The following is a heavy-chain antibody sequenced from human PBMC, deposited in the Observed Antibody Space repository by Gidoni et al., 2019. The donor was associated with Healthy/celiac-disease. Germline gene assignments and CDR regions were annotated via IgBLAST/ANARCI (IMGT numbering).Heavy chain of an antibody. CDR1: GFTLRSYS. Sequence: EVQLVESGGGLVKPGGSRRLSCAASGFTLRSYSMNWVRQAPGKGLEWVSSISSSSSYIYYADSVKGRFTISRDNAKNSLYLQMNSLRAEDTAVYYCARDFEDYYYYGMDVWGQGTTVTVSS. J-gene: IGHJ6*02. D-gene: IGHD3-9*01. CDR3: ARDFEDYYYYGMDV. CDR2: ISSSSSYI. V-gene: IGHV3-21*01.